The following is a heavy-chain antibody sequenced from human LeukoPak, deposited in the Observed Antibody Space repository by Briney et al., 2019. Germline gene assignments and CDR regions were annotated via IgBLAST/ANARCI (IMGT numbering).Heavy chain of an antibody. J-gene: IGHJ6*02. D-gene: IGHD5-18*01. CDR3: ARDRYSYGDYGMDV. Sequence: AGGSLRLSCAASGFTFNNYAMSWVRQAPGKGLEWVSVIYSGGSTYYADSVKGRFTISRHNSKNTLYLQMNSLRAEDTAVYYCARDRYSYGDYGMDVWGQGTTVTVSS. CDR1: GFTFNNYA. V-gene: IGHV3-53*04. CDR2: IYSGGST.